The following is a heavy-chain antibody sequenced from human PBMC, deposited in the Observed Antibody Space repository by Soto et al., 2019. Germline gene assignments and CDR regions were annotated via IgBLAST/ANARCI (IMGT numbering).Heavy chain of an antibody. CDR3: AGGIKGYYGVDV. D-gene: IGHD1-20*01. CDR1: GFTFSSFW. Sequence: GGSLRLSCAVSGFTFSSFWMHWVRQDPGKGLVWVSRINSDGSITNYADSVKGRFTISRDNAKNTVYLQMNSLRAEDSAVYYCAGGIKGYYGVDVWGQGTTVTVAS. V-gene: IGHV3-74*01. CDR2: INSDGSIT. J-gene: IGHJ6*02.